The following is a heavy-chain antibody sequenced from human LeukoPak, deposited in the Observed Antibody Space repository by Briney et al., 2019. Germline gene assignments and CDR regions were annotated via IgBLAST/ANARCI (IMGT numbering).Heavy chain of an antibody. V-gene: IGHV3-30*02. CDR3: AKDFLYYYGSGSYYKPAYYFDY. CDR1: GFTFTEYG. D-gene: IGHD3-10*01. Sequence: PGGSLRLSCAASGFTFTEYGMHWFRQAPGKGLEWVTFIRGDGSSTYYADSVKGRFIISRDNSKNTVHLQMNSLKIEDTAMYHCAKDFLYYYGSGSYYKPAYYFDYWGQGTLVTVSS. CDR2: IRGDGSST. J-gene: IGHJ4*02.